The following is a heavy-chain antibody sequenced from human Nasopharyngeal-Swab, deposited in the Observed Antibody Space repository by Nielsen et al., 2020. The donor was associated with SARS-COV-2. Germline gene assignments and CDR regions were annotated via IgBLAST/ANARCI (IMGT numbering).Heavy chain of an antibody. D-gene: IGHD3-3*01. Sequence: WIRQPPGKGLEWIGEINHSGSTNYSPSLKSRVTISVDTSKNQFSLKLSSVTAADTAVYYCARMYYDFWSGYYEVYNWFDPWGQGTLVTVSS. V-gene: IGHV4-34*01. J-gene: IGHJ5*02. CDR2: INHSGST. CDR3: ARMYYDFWSGYYEVYNWFDP.